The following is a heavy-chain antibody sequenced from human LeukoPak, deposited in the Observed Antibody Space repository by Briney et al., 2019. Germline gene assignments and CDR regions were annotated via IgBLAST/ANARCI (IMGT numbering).Heavy chain of an antibody. D-gene: IGHD3-22*01. J-gene: IGHJ3*02. CDR2: IYYSGST. CDR3: ARHFTYYYDSSGYPRDAFDI. V-gene: IGHV4-59*08. Sequence: PSETLSLTCTVSGGSISGYYWSWIRQSPGKGLVWIGYIYYSGSTNYNPSLKSRVTISVDMFKNQLSLKLSSVTAADTALYYCARHFTYYYDSSGYPRDAFDIWGQGTMVTVSS. CDR1: GGSISGYY.